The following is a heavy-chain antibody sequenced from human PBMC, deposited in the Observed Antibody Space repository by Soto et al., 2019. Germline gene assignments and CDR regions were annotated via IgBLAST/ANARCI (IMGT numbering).Heavy chain of an antibody. V-gene: IGHV4-59*08. Sequence: SETLSLTCTVSGGSISSYYWSWIRQPPGKGLEWIGYIYYSGSTNYNPSLKSRVTISVDTSKSQFSLKLYSVTAADTAVYYCARQDSRRRWFDSWGQGTLVTVSS. CDR1: GGSISSYY. CDR3: ARQDSRRRWFDS. CDR2: IYYSGST. J-gene: IGHJ5*01.